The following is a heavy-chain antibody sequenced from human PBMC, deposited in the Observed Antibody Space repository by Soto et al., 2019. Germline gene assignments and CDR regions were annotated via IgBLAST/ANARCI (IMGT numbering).Heavy chain of an antibody. D-gene: IGHD2-8*02. CDR2: IYYSGST. J-gene: IGHJ4*02. CDR1: GGSISGYY. CDR3: ARGGGVYYFDY. V-gene: IGHV4-59*01. Sequence: SETLSLTCTVSGGSISGYYWSWIRQPPGKGLEWIGYIYYSGSTYYNPSLKSRVTISVDTSKSQFSLKLSSVTAADTAVYYCARGGGVYYFDYWGQGTLVTVSS.